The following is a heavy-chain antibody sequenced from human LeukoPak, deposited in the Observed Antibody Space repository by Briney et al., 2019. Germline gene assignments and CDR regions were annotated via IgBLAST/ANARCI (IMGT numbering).Heavy chain of an antibody. CDR3: AKDLVAGTERGGRP. J-gene: IGHJ5*02. D-gene: IGHD6-19*01. CDR2: ISGSGGST. CDR1: GFTFSSYA. V-gene: IGHV3-23*01. Sequence: HPGGSLRLSCAASGFTFSSYAMSWVRQAPGKGLEWVSAISGSGGSTYYADSVKGRFTISRDNSKDTLYLQMNSLRAEDTAVYYCAKDLVAGTERGGRPWGQGTLVTVSS.